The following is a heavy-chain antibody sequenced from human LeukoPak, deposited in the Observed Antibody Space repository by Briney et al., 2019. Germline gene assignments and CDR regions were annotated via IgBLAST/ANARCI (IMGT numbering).Heavy chain of an antibody. Sequence: SETLSLTCTVSGGSISSSSYYWGWIRQPPGKGLEWVGSIYYSGSTYYNPTLKSRVTISVDTSKNQFSLKLSSVTAADTAVYYCARGSRDYGDSTSFDPWGQGTLVTVSS. V-gene: IGHV4-39*07. D-gene: IGHD4-17*01. CDR2: IYYSGST. CDR3: ARGSRDYGDSTSFDP. CDR1: GGSISSSSYY. J-gene: IGHJ5*02.